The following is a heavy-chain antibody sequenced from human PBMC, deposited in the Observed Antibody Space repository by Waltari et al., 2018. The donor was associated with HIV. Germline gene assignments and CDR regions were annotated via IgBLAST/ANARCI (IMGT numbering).Heavy chain of an antibody. CDR3: TRGDCNGGSCYRVGDY. D-gene: IGHD2-15*01. CDR2: IRSKDYGGTT. J-gene: IGHJ4*02. V-gene: IGHV3-49*05. Sequence: EVQLVESGGGLVKPGRSLRLSCRASGFNLGDYAMSWFRQAPGRGLEWVGFIRSKDYGGTTEYAASVKDRFTISRDESKGIAYLQMNSLINDDTAVYYCTRGDCNGGSCYRVGDYWGQGTLVTVSS. CDR1: GFNLGDYA.